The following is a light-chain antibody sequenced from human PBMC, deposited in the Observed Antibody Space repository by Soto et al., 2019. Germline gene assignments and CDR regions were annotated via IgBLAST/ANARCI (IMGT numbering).Light chain of an antibody. CDR1: QTVRNNY. J-gene: IGKJ4*01. Sequence: EIVLTQSPGTLSLSPGHRATLSCRASQTVRNNYLAWYQQKPGQAPRLLIYDASSRATGIPDRFSGGGSGTDFTLTISRLEPEDFAVYYCQQFSSYPLTFGGGTKVDIK. V-gene: IGKV3-20*01. CDR3: QQFSSYPLT. CDR2: DAS.